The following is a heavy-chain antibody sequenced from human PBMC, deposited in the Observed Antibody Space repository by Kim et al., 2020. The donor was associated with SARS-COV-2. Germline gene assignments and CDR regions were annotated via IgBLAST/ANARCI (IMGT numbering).Heavy chain of an antibody. J-gene: IGHJ4*02. CDR2: IYPGDSDT. Sequence: GESLKISCKVSGDSFTTYWLGWVRQMPGKGLECMGIIYPGDSDTRYSPSFQGQVTISVDKSISTAYLQWNSLRASDTAMYYCARLNYHWGSYRDPNFDYWGRGTLVPVSS. CDR1: GDSFTTYW. D-gene: IGHD3-16*02. V-gene: IGHV5-51*01. CDR3: ARLNYHWGSYRDPNFDY.